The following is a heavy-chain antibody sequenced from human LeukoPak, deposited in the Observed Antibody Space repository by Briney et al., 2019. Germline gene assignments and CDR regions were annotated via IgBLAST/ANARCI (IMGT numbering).Heavy chain of an antibody. CDR2: ISSGSDYI. Sequence: GGALRLSCTASVFTFRRYSFNWVRQAPGKGLEWVSTISSGSDYIYYADSVRGRFTISRDNAGNSLYLQMNSLRAEDTAVYYCTRDLSLAAPQGFDYWGQGTLVTVSS. CDR3: TRDLSLAAPQGFDY. V-gene: IGHV3-21*01. J-gene: IGHJ4*02. CDR1: VFTFRRYS. D-gene: IGHD6-6*01.